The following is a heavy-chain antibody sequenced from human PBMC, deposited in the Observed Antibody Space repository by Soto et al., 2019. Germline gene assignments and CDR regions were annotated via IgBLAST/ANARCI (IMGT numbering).Heavy chain of an antibody. CDR1: GGSISSGGYY. D-gene: IGHD5-18*01. J-gene: IGHJ2*01. CDR3: ARGYSYGPDSHRYGYFDL. V-gene: IGHV4-31*03. Sequence: QVQLQESGPGLVKPSQTLSLTCTVSGGSISSGGYYWSWIRQHPGKGLEWIGYIYYSGSTYYNPSLDIRVTTSVDASKNQFSLKLSSVTAANTDVYYCARGYSYGPDSHRYGYFDLWGRGTLVTVSS. CDR2: IYYSGST.